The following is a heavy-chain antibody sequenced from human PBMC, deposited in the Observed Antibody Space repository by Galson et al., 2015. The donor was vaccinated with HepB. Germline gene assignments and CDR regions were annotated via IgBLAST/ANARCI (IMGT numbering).Heavy chain of an antibody. Sequence: SVKVSCKASGYKFTNYNIHRIRQAPGQGLEWMARINPRGGDTTFSQTFRDRVTVTSETSTSTVYMEMNSLTSEDAAVYYCSRFDYYFGLDVWGQGTTVIVSS. CDR2: INPRGGDT. CDR3: SRFDYYFGLDV. V-gene: IGHV1-46*03. CDR1: GYKFTNYN. J-gene: IGHJ6*02.